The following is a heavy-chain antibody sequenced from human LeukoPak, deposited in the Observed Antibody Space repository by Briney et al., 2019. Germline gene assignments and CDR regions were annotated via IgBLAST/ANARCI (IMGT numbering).Heavy chain of an antibody. V-gene: IGHV1-69*13. J-gene: IGHJ6*02. D-gene: IGHD3-10*01. CDR3: ARDVRWGSDYYGMDV. Sequence: ASVKVSCKASGGTFSSYAISWVRQAPGQGLEWMGGIIPIFGTANYAQKFQGRVTITADESTSTAYMELSSLRSEDTAVYYCARDVRWGSDYYGMDVWGQGTTVTVSS. CDR1: GGTFSSYA. CDR2: IIPIFGTA.